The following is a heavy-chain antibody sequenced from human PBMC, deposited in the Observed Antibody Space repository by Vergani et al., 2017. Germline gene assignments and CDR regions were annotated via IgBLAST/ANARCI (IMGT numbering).Heavy chain of an antibody. D-gene: IGHD5-24*01. Sequence: QVQLVESGGGVVQPGRSLRLSCAASGFTFSSYAMHWVRQAPGKGLEWVAVISYDGSNKYYADSVKGRFTISIDNSKNTLYLQMNSLRAEDTAVYYCARRVGGRRDGYNKAEPRLDYWGQGTLVTVSS. J-gene: IGHJ4*02. V-gene: IGHV3-30-3*01. CDR2: ISYDGSNK. CDR3: ARRVGGRRDGYNKAEPRLDY. CDR1: GFTFSSYA.